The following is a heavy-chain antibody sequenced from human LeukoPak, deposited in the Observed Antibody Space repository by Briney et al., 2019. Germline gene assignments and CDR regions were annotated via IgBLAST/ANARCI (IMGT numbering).Heavy chain of an antibody. J-gene: IGHJ3*02. Sequence: SETLSLTCTVSGGSISTYYWSWIRQPPGKGLEWIGYIYYSGSTNYNPSLKSRVTISVDMSKNQFSLKLSSVTAADTAVYYCARSAIDAFDIWGQGTMVTVSS. CDR1: GGSISTYY. CDR3: ARSAIDAFDI. V-gene: IGHV4-59*01. CDR2: IYYSGST. D-gene: IGHD6-25*01.